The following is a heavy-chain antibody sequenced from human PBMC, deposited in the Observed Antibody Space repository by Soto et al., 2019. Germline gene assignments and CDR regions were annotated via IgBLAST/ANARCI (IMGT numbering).Heavy chain of an antibody. D-gene: IGHD6-13*01. J-gene: IGHJ6*02. Sequence: ASVKVSCKASGYTFTSYYMHWVRQAPGQGHERMGIINPSGGSTSYAQKFQGRVTMTRDTSTSTVYMELSSLRSEDTAVYYCARDERRHSSSWTDYYGMDVWGQGTTVTVSS. CDR2: INPSGGST. CDR1: GYTFTSYY. CDR3: ARDERRHSSSWTDYYGMDV. V-gene: IGHV1-46*01.